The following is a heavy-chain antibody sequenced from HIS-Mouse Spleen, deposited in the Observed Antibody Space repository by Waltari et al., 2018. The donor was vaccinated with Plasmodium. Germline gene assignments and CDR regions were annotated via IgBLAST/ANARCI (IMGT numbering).Heavy chain of an antibody. D-gene: IGHD6-13*01. J-gene: IGHJ4*02. CDR3: ARDVRSSWYERGALDY. Sequence: QVQLVQSGAEVKKPGASVKVSCQASGYTFTSYYITLVRPAPGQGLAGMGIINPSGGSTSYAQKFQGRVTMTRDTSTSTVYMELSSLRSEDTAVYYCARDVRSSWYERGALDYWGQGTLVTVSS. CDR1: GYTFTSYY. V-gene: IGHV1-46*03. CDR2: INPSGGST.